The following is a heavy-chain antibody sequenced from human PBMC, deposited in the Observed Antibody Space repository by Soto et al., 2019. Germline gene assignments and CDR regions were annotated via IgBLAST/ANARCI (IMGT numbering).Heavy chain of an antibody. CDR2: ISWNSGNL. D-gene: IGHD3-10*02. CDR3: AKGASITAFAFDDY. V-gene: IGHV3-9*01. CDR1: GFSFDDYA. J-gene: IGHJ4*02. Sequence: EVQLVESGGGLVQPARCLRLSCAASGFSFDDYAMHWVLQGPGKGLAWVSSISWNSGNLGYVDSVKGRFTISRHNAKNALYLQMSSLRGEDTAVYYCAKGASITAFAFDDYWGQGTLVTVSS.